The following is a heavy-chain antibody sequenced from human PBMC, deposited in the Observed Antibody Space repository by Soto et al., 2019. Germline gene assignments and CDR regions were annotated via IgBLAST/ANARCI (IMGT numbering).Heavy chain of an antibody. CDR3: ARSHGSTTSLEIYYYYYYGMDV. Sequence: QVQLVQSGAEVKKPGSSVKVSCKASGGTFSSYAIIWVRQAPGQGLEWMGGIIPISGTANYAQKFQGSVTITADEPTSTAYMELSSLRSEDTAVYYCARSHGSTTSLEIYYYYYYGMDVWGQGTTVTVSS. J-gene: IGHJ6*02. D-gene: IGHD2-2*01. CDR2: IIPISGTA. V-gene: IGHV1-69*01. CDR1: GGTFSSYA.